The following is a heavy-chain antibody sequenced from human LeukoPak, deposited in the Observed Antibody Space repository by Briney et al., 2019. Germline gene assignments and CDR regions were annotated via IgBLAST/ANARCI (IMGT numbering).Heavy chain of an antibody. CDR2: INHSGGT. CDR1: GGSFSGYY. CDR3: ARGRSSGPRDY. D-gene: IGHD6-6*01. V-gene: IGHV4-34*01. J-gene: IGHJ4*02. Sequence: SETLSLTCAVYGGSFSGYYWSWIRQPPGKGLEWIGEINHSGGTNYNPSLKSRVTISVDTSKNQFSLKLSSVTAADTAVYYCARGRSSGPRDYWGQGTLVTVSS.